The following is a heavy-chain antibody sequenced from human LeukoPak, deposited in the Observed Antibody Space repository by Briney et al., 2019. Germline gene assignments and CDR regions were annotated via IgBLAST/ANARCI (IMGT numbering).Heavy chain of an antibody. CDR1: GGSISSGGYY. D-gene: IGHD3-22*01. V-gene: IGHV4-31*03. Sequence: SQTLSLTCTVSGGSISSGGYYWSWIRQHPGKGLEWIGYIYYSGSTYYNPSLKSRVTISVDTSKNQFSLKLSSVTAADTAVYYCARVSHYYDSSDDAFDIWGQGTTVTVSS. CDR3: ARVSHYYDSSDDAFDI. CDR2: IYYSGST. J-gene: IGHJ3*02.